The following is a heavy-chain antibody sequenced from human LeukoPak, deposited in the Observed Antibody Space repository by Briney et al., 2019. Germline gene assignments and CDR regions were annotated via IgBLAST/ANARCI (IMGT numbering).Heavy chain of an antibody. D-gene: IGHD4-23*01. CDR2: IWYDGSNK. CDR3: ARDQATPNTGGAFDI. CDR1: GFTFSSYG. Sequence: QTGGSLRLSCAASGFTFSSYGMHWVRQAPGKGLEWVAVIWYDGSNKYYADSVKGRFTISRDNSKNTLYLQMNSLRAEDTAVYYCARDQATPNTGGAFDIWGQGTMVTVSS. V-gene: IGHV3-33*08. J-gene: IGHJ3*02.